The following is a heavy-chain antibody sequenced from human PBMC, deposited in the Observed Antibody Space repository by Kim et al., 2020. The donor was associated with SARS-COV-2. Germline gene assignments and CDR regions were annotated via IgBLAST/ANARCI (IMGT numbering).Heavy chain of an antibody. D-gene: IGHD1-7*01. V-gene: IGHV3-23*01. J-gene: IGHJ4*02. Sequence: DSVKGRFTISRDNAKNTLYLQMNSLRAEDTAVYYCAKGKNWNYGDYFDYWGQGTLVTVSS. CDR3: AKGKNWNYGDYFDY.